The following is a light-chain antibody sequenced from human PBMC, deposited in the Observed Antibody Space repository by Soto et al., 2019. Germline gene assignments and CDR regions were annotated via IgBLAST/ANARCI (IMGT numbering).Light chain of an antibody. CDR2: GAS. CDR1: QSVSSTF. CDR3: PHNGSSTPLP. V-gene: IGKV3-20*01. J-gene: IGKJ4*02. Sequence: EFVLTQSPGTLSLSPGERATLSCRASQSVSSTFLAWYQQKRGQPPRLRIYGASTRGTCIPDRFSGSGTGTDLTLTICRREPEDYAVYYCPHNGSSTPLPCGGGTKVELK.